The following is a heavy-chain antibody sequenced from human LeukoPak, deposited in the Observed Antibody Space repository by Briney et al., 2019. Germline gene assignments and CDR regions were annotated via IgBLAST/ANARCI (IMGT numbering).Heavy chain of an antibody. J-gene: IGHJ4*02. CDR1: GYTFTSYG. Sequence: GASVKVSCKASGYTFTSYGISWVRQAPGQGLEWMGWISAYNGNTNYAQKLQGRVTMTTDTSTSTAYMELRSLRSDDTAVYYCARDRPTYYDFWSGYSAWGQGTLVTVSS. V-gene: IGHV1-18*01. D-gene: IGHD3-3*01. CDR3: ARDRPTYYDFWSGYSA. CDR2: ISAYNGNT.